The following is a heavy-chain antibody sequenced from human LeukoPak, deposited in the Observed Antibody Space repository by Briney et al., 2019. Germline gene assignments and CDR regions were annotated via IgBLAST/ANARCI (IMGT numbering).Heavy chain of an antibody. CDR3: ARDGKNYDKSLGPFDP. CDR2: ISVSGDMT. D-gene: IGHD3-9*01. CDR1: GFTFNRHG. V-gene: IGHV3-23*01. Sequence: GGSLRLSCAASGFTFNRHGMSWVRQSPGRGLEWVAGISVSGDMTYYADSARGRFTISRDNSKNMVYLQVNSLRAGDMAVYYCARDGKNYDKSLGPFDPWGQGTLVTVSS. J-gene: IGHJ5*02.